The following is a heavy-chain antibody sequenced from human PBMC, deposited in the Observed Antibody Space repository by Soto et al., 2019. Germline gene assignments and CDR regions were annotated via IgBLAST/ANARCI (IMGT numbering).Heavy chain of an antibody. J-gene: IGHJ6*02. Sequence: EVQRLESGGGLVQPGGSGRLCCAASGFTFSSYALGGVRQAPGRGLECVSAISGSGVSTVYADSVKGRFTISRDTAKNTLYRQMNTLTAEYTAVYCCAKDHRLWERLVEYMDVWGQGTTVTVSS. CDR2: ISGSGVST. D-gene: IGHD1-26*01. CDR3: AKDHRLWERLVEYMDV. V-gene: IGHV3-23*01. CDR1: GFTFSSYA.